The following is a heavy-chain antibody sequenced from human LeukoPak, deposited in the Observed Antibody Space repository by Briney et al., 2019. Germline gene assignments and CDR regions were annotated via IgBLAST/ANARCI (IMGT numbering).Heavy chain of an antibody. CDR3: GQGRPGDY. V-gene: IGHV3-48*02. D-gene: IGHD3-10*01. J-gene: IGHJ4*02. CDR1: GFTFSSYG. Sequence: GGSLRLSCAASGFTFSSYGMHWVRQAPGKGLEWISYISSGSNTIYYADSVKGRFTISRDNAKNSLYLQVNSLRDEDTAVYYCGQGRPGDYWGQGTLVTVSS. CDR2: ISSGSNTI.